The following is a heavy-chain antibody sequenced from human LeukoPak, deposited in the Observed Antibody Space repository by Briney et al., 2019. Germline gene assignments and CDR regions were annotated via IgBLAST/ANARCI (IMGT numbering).Heavy chain of an antibody. CDR1: GFTFSSYG. J-gene: IGHJ4*02. D-gene: IGHD3-10*01. Sequence: TGGSLRLSCAASGFTFSSYGMHWVRQAPGKGLEWLAVISYDGSNKYYADSVKGRFTISRDNSKNTLYLQMNSLRAEDTAVYYCAKAGSWFGELLYFDYWGQGTLVTVSS. CDR3: AKAGSWFGELLYFDY. V-gene: IGHV3-30*18. CDR2: ISYDGSNK.